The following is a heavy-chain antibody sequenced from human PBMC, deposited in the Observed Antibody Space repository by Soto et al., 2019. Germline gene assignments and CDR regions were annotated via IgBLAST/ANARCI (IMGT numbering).Heavy chain of an antibody. Sequence: SETLSLTCAVYGGSFSGYYWSWIRQPPGRGLEWIGEINHSGSTNYNPSLKSRVTISVDTSKNQFSLKLSSVTAADTAVYYCARRLVPDGYNLYYGMDVWGQGTTVTISS. V-gene: IGHV4-34*01. D-gene: IGHD5-12*01. CDR3: ARRLVPDGYNLYYGMDV. CDR2: INHSGST. J-gene: IGHJ6*02. CDR1: GGSFSGYY.